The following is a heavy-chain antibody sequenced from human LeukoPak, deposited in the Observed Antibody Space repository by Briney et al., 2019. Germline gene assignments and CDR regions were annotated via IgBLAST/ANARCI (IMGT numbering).Heavy chain of an antibody. CDR3: ARLGSIAAAGDH. Sequence: SETLSLTCSVSGASITSSRSYGAWIRQSPGKGLEWIGSISYSGDTYYNPSVESRVIISVDTSKNHFSLKLTSVTATDTAVYYCARLGSIAAAGDHWGQGTLVTVSS. CDR2: ISYSGDT. J-gene: IGHJ4*02. CDR1: GASITSSRSY. V-gene: IGHV4-39*02. D-gene: IGHD6-13*01.